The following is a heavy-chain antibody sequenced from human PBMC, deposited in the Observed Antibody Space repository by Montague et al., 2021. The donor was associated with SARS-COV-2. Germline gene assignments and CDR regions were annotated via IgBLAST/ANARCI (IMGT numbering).Heavy chain of an antibody. D-gene: IGHD5-18*01. CDR1: GASVTSYSHY. Sequence: SETLSLTCTVSGASVTSYSHYWIWLRQPPGKGLVFIVYFYYSASSNYNLSLKSRVTISVYTSTNQLSLKVSSVTAADSAVYCCARGAGYSYGVDYWGQGTLVTVSS. V-gene: IGHV4-61*01. CDR2: FYYSASS. J-gene: IGHJ4*02. CDR3: ARGAGYSYGVDY.